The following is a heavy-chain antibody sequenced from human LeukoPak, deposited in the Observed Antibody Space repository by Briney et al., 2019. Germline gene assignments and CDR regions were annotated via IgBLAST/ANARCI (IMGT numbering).Heavy chain of an antibody. J-gene: IGHJ4*02. Sequence: GGSLRLSCAASGFTFDDYAMHWVRQAPGKGLEWVSLISGDGGSTYYADSVKGRFTISRDNSKNSLYLQMNSLRTEVTALYYCAKAYSSSWYSLSGDYWGQGTLVTVSS. D-gene: IGHD6-13*01. CDR2: ISGDGGST. CDR1: GFTFDDYA. CDR3: AKAYSSSWYSLSGDY. V-gene: IGHV3-43*02.